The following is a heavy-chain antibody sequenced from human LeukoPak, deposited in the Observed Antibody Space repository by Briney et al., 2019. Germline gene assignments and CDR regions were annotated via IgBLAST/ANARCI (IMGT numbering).Heavy chain of an antibody. D-gene: IGHD3-22*01. J-gene: IGHJ5*02. Sequence: PSETLSLTCTVSGGSISSGDYYWSWIRQPPGKGLEWIGYIYYSGSTYYNPSLKSRVTISVDTSKNQFPLKLSSVTAADTAVYYCARGEYYYDSSGYQRYNWFDPWGQGTLVTVSS. CDR2: IYYSGST. CDR3: ARGEYYYDSSGYQRYNWFDP. V-gene: IGHV4-30-4*01. CDR1: GGSISSGDYY.